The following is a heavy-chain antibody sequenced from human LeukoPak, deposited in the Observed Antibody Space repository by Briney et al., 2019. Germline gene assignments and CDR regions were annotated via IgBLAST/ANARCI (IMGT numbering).Heavy chain of an antibody. V-gene: IGHV4-34*01. CDR3: ARDGIVVVPAAMRGYYYYMDV. CDR1: GGSFSGYY. CDR2: INHSGST. Sequence: SETLSLTCAVYGGSFSGYYWSWIRQPPGKGLEWIGEINHSGSTNYNPSLKSRVTISVDTSKNQFSLKLSSVTAADTAVYYCARDGIVVVPAAMRGYYYYMDVWGKGTTVTVSS. J-gene: IGHJ6*03. D-gene: IGHD2-2*01.